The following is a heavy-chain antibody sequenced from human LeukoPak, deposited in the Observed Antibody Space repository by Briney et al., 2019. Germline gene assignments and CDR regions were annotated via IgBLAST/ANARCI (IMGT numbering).Heavy chain of an antibody. CDR1: GFTFSSYA. CDR2: IWYDGSNK. Sequence: QPGGSLRLSCAASGFTFSSYAMSWVRQAPGKGLEWVAVIWYDGSNKYYADSVKGRFTISRDNSKHTLYLQMNSLRAEDTAVYYCAKAFWSGYYSEIYYYYYYMDVWGKGTTVTVSS. D-gene: IGHD3-3*01. J-gene: IGHJ6*03. V-gene: IGHV3-33*06. CDR3: AKAFWSGYYSEIYYYYYYMDV.